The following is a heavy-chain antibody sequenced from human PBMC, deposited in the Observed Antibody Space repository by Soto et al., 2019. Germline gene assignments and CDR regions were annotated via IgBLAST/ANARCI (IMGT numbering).Heavy chain of an antibody. CDR2: IYYTGST. J-gene: IGHJ4*02. Sequence: SETLSLTCTVSGGSISCGGYYWSWIRQHPGKGLEWIGYIYYTGSTYYNPSLKSRVTISVDTSKNQFSLKLSSVTAADTAVYYCARGDSDDSSGYEAHWGQGTLVTVSS. D-gene: IGHD3-22*01. V-gene: IGHV4-31*03. CDR1: GGSISCGGYY. CDR3: ARGDSDDSSGYEAH.